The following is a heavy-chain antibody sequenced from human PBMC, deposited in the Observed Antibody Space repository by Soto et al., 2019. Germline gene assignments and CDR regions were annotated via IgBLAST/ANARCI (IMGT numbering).Heavy chain of an antibody. CDR1: GFTFTSSA. CDR2: IVVGSGNT. V-gene: IGHV1-58*02. CDR3: AAALHCSSTSCAEESGMDV. D-gene: IGHD2-2*01. Sequence: AASVKVSCKASGFTFTSSAMQWVRQARGQRLEWIGWIVVGSGNTNYAQKFQERVTITRDMSTSTAYMELSSLRSEDTAVYYCAAALHCSSTSCAEESGMDVWGQGTTVTVSS. J-gene: IGHJ6*02.